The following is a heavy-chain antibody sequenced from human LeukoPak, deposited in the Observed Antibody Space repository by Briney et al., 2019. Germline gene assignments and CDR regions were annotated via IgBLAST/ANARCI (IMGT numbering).Heavy chain of an antibody. D-gene: IGHD2-2*01. CDR1: GFSFSNFA. Sequence: PGGSLRLSCSASGFSFSNFAMNWFRQAPGKGLEYVSVIGPNGGDAYYADSVRGRFTISRDNSKNTLYLQMSSLRVEDTAVYYCAKGRPTELGYCGRSICADWYFDLWGRGTLLTVSS. V-gene: IGHV3-64D*06. CDR3: AKGRPTELGYCGRSICADWYFDL. CDR2: IGPNGGDA. J-gene: IGHJ2*01.